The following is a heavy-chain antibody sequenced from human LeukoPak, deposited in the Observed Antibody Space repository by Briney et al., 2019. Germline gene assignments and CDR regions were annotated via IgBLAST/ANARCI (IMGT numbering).Heavy chain of an antibody. Sequence: SETLSLTCTVSGGSISSYYWSWIRQPAGKGLEWIGRIYTSGSTNYNPSLKSRVTISVDTSKNQFSLKLSSVTAADTAVYYCARVGGYSNYDGDYYYYMDVWGKGTTVTVSS. CDR1: GGSISSYY. D-gene: IGHD4-11*01. CDR2: IYTSGST. V-gene: IGHV4-4*07. J-gene: IGHJ6*03. CDR3: ARVGGYSNYDGDYYYYMDV.